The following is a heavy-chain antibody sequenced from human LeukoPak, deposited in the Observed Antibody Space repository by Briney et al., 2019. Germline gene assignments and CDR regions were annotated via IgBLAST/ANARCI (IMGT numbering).Heavy chain of an antibody. V-gene: IGHV3-23*01. Sequence: GASLRLSCAASGLSFRSYAVCGVGEAPGKGPEWVSGITESGDITYYADSVQGRFIISRDNSKNTLSLQMNSLRVEDTATYYCAKYCSGVTCSGYWGQGTVVTVSS. D-gene: IGHD2-15*01. CDR1: GLSFRSYA. J-gene: IGHJ4*02. CDR2: ITESGDIT. CDR3: AKYCSGVTCSGY.